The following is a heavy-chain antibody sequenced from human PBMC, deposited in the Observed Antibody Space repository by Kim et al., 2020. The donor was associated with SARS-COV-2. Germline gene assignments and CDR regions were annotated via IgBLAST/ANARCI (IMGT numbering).Heavy chain of an antibody. D-gene: IGHD4-17*01. CDR2: GST. Sequence: GSTNYNPSLKSRVTISVDKSKNQFSLKLSSVTAADTAVYYCAREGLRGTYWGQGTLVTVSS. J-gene: IGHJ4*02. CDR3: AREGLRGTY. V-gene: IGHV4-4*02.